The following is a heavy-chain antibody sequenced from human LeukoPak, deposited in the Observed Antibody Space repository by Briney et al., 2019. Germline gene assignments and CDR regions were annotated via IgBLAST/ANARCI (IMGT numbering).Heavy chain of an antibody. J-gene: IGHJ4*02. CDR1: EFTFSSYW. CDR3: ARLGARQMLEY. CDR2: IKQDGGQI. Sequence: GGSLRLSCAASEFTFSSYWMSWVRQAPGKGLEWVANIKQDGGQIYYLESVKGRFTVSRDNAKNSLYLQMNSLRAEDMAVYYCARLGARQMLEYWGQGTLVTVSS. V-gene: IGHV3-7*01. D-gene: IGHD4-17*01.